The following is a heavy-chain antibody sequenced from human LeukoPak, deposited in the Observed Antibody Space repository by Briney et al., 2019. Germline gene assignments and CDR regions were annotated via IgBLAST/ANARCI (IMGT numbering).Heavy chain of an antibody. J-gene: IGHJ4*02. CDR2: INPNSGGT. V-gene: IGHV1-2*02. Sequence: GASVKVSCKASGYTFTGYYMHWVRQAPGQGLEWMGWINPNSGGTNYAQKFQGRVTMTRDTSISTAYMELSRLRSDDTAVYYCARAVDTAMVYFDYWGQGTLVTVSS. CDR3: ARAVDTAMVYFDY. D-gene: IGHD5-18*01. CDR1: GYTFTGYY.